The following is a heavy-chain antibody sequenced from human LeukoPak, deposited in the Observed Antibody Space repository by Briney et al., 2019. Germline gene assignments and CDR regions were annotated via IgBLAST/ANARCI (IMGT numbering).Heavy chain of an antibody. CDR1: GFTFSSYW. CDR3: AREGSSSWSVHPEGTDY. J-gene: IGHJ4*02. V-gene: IGHV3-7*01. Sequence: GGSLRLSRAASGFTFSSYWISWVRPAPRKRLGWVANIKQDGSEKYYVDSVKGRFTISRDNAKNSLYLQMNSLRAEDTAVYYCAREGSSSWSVHPEGTDYWGQGTLVTVSS. CDR2: IKQDGSEK. D-gene: IGHD6-13*01.